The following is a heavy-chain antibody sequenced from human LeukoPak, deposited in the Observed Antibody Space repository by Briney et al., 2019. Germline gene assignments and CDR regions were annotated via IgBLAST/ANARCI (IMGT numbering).Heavy chain of an antibody. J-gene: IGHJ4*02. Sequence: GESLKISCKGSGYSFTYYWIGWVRQMPGKGLEWMGIIYPGDSDTRYRPSFQGQVTISVDKSISTAYLQWSSLRASDTAMYYCARQDGNSKYYFDYWGQGTLVTVSS. CDR2: IYPGDSDT. V-gene: IGHV5-51*01. D-gene: IGHD1-1*01. CDR1: GYSFTYYW. CDR3: ARQDGNSKYYFDY.